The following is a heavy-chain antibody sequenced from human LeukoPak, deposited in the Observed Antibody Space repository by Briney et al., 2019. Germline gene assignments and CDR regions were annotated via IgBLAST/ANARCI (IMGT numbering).Heavy chain of an antibody. J-gene: IGHJ4*02. Sequence: SETLSLTCAVFGYSISSGYYWGWIRQPPGKGLEWIGSIYHSGSTYYNPSLKSRVTISVDTSKNQFSLKLSSVTAADTAVYYCASLGYCSSTSCFNFDYWGQGTLVTVSS. CDR3: ASLGYCSSTSCFNFDY. CDR1: GYSISSGYY. V-gene: IGHV4-38-2*01. CDR2: IYHSGST. D-gene: IGHD2-2*01.